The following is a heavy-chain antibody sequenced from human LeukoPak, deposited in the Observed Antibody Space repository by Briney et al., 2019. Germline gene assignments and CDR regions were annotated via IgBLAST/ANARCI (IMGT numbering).Heavy chain of an antibody. J-gene: IGHJ6*03. V-gene: IGHV4-59*01. Sequence: SETLSLTCTVSGGSISSYYWSWIRQPPGKGLEWIGYIYYSGSTNYNPSLKSRVTISVDTSKNQFSLKLSSVTAADTAVYYCARVIMGATVVYGYYYYMDVWGKGTTVTVSS. CDR1: GGSISSYY. CDR3: ARVIMGATVVYGYYYYMDV. D-gene: IGHD1-26*01. CDR2: IYYSGST.